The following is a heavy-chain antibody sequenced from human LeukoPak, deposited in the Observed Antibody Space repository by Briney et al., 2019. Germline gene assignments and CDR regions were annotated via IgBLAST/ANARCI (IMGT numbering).Heavy chain of an antibody. CDR2: INPSDSDT. V-gene: IGHV5-51*01. CDR3: ARAWNFDY. J-gene: IGHJ4*02. D-gene: IGHD1-1*01. Sequence: GESLKISCKGSGYGFTNYWIAWVRQMPGRGLEWMVIINPSDSDTRYSPSFQGQVTISADKSISTAYLQWSSLKASDSAMYYCARAWNFDYWGPGTLVTVSS. CDR1: GYGFTNYW.